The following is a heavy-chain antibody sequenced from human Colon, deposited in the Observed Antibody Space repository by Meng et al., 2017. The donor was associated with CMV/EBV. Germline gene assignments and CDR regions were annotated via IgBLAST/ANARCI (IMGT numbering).Heavy chain of an antibody. V-gene: IGHV3-NL1*01. CDR3: AKVPRVGDPDSDPDD. Sequence: GESLKISCAASGFTFSSYWMHWVRQAPGKGLQWVSVISTAGNSPEYADSVKGRFTISRDNSKNTVYLQMNSLRVDDTAIYYCAKVPRVGDPDSDPDDWGQGTPVTVSS. CDR1: GFTFSSYW. D-gene: IGHD2-21*02. J-gene: IGHJ4*02. CDR2: ISTAGNSP.